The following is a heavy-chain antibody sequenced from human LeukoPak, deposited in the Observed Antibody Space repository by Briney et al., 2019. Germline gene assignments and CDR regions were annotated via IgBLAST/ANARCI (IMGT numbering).Heavy chain of an antibody. D-gene: IGHD3-10*01. J-gene: IGHJ6*02. Sequence: GGSLRLSCAASGFTFSTYSMNWVRQAPGKGLEWVSYISSSSRIIHYAESVKGRFTISRDNAKNSLYVQMNSLRDEDTAVYYCARGHKGSGELKYFYGMDVWGQGTTVTVSS. V-gene: IGHV3-48*02. CDR3: ARGHKGSGELKYFYGMDV. CDR1: GFTFSTYS. CDR2: ISSSSRII.